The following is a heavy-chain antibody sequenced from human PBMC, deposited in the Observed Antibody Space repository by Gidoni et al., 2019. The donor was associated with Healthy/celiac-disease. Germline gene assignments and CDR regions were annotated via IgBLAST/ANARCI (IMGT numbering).Heavy chain of an antibody. J-gene: IGHJ6*02. D-gene: IGHD3-3*01. CDR2: IIPIFGTA. V-gene: IGHV1-69*01. CDR3: ARDRTFGVEIKADYYYGMDV. CDR1: GGTFSSYA. Sequence: QVQLVQSGAEVKKPGSSVKVSCKASGGTFSSYAISWVRQAPGQGLEWMGGIIPIFGTANYAQKFQGRVTITADESTSTAYMELSSLRSEDTAVYYCARDRTFGVEIKADYYYGMDVWGQGTTVTVSS.